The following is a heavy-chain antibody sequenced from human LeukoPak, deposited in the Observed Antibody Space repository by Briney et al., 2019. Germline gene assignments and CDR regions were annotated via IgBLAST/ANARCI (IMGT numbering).Heavy chain of an antibody. Sequence: PSQTLSLTCTVSGGSISSGSYYWSWIRQPAGTGLEWIGRIYTSGSTNYNPSLKSRVTISVDTSKNQFSLKLSSVTAADTAVYYCARSDPGELNSPFYYYYYYMDVWGKGTTVTVSS. V-gene: IGHV4-61*02. CDR2: IYTSGST. CDR3: ARSDPGELNSPFYYYYYYMDV. D-gene: IGHD3-16*01. CDR1: GGSISSGSYY. J-gene: IGHJ6*03.